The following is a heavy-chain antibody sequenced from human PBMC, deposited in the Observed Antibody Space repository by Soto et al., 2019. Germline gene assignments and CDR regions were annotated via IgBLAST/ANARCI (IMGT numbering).Heavy chain of an antibody. V-gene: IGHV3-23*01. CDR1: GFIFSTFA. J-gene: IGHJ3*01. CDR2: ISASGGNT. CDR3: AKEPTSTGEGAFEL. D-gene: IGHD3-16*01. Sequence: EVQLLESGGGLVQPGGSLRLSCTGSGFIFSTFAMSWVRQATGKGLEWLSAISASGGNTYYPDSVKGRFTISRDISENTLYLQMSSLEGEDTAVYHCAKEPTSTGEGAFELWGRGTMVTVSS.